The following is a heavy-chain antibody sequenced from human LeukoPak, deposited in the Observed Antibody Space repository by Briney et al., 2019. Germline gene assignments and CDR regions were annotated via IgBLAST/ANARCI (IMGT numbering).Heavy chain of an antibody. CDR1: GGTFSSYA. CDR2: IIPIFGTA. D-gene: IGHD3-22*01. Sequence: SVKVSCKASGGTFSSYAISWVRQAPGQGLEWMGGIIPIFGTANYAQKFQGRVTMIRDTSTSTVYMELSSLRSEDTAIYYCARDRTHYYESSGYYSRWEYWGQGTLVTVSS. J-gene: IGHJ4*02. CDR3: ARDRTHYYESSGYYSRWEY. V-gene: IGHV1-69*05.